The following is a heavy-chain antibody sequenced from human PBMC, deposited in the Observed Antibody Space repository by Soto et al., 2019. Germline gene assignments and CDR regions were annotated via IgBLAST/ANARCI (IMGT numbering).Heavy chain of an antibody. V-gene: IGHV5-51*01. D-gene: IGHD7-27*01. CDR1: QYNFTDHW. CDR3: ARLPGPNHRQLYFDY. Sequence: EVQLVQSGAVVKKPGESLKISCKASQYNFTDHWIGWVRQMPGKGLEWMTIIFPSDSDIRINSPFKGQVTISADKSINTAFLQWSSLQASDTAMIYCARLPGPNHRQLYFDYWGQGALVTVSS. CDR2: IFPSDSDI. J-gene: IGHJ4*02.